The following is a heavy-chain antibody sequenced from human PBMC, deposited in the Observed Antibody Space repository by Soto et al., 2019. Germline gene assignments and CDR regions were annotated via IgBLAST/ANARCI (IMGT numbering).Heavy chain of an antibody. J-gene: IGHJ3*02. V-gene: IGHV3-33*01. Sequence: GGSLRLSCAASGFTFSSYGMHWVRQAPGKGLEWVAVIWYDGSNKYYADSVKGRFTISRDNSKNTLYLQMNSLRAEDTAVYYCATSSSTRMIAFDIWGQGTMVTVSS. CDR1: GFTFSSYG. D-gene: IGHD2-2*01. CDR3: ATSSSTRMIAFDI. CDR2: IWYDGSNK.